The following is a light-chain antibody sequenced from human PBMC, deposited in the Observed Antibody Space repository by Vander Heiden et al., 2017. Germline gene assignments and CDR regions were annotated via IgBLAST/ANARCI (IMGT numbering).Light chain of an antibody. V-gene: IGLV1-40*01. Sequence: SVLTQPPSVSGAPGQRVPISCPGRSSNIGAGYDVHWYQQLPGTAPKLLIYGNSNRPSGVPDRFSGSKSGTSASLAITGLQAEDEADYYCQSYDSSLSGVVFGGGTKLTVL. CDR2: GNS. J-gene: IGLJ2*01. CDR1: SSNIGAGYD. CDR3: QSYDSSLSGVV.